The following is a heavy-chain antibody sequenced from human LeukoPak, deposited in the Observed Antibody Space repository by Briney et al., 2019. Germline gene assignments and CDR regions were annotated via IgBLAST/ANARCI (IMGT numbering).Heavy chain of an antibody. Sequence: PGGSLRLSCAASGFTFSSYGMHWVPQAPGKGLEWVAFIRYDGSNKYYADSVKGRFTISRDNSKNTLYLQMNSLRAEDTAGYYCAKALRITIFGVVPPFDPWGQGTLVTVSS. V-gene: IGHV3-30*02. J-gene: IGHJ5*02. CDR2: IRYDGSNK. CDR3: AKALRITIFGVVPPFDP. CDR1: GFTFSSYG. D-gene: IGHD3-3*01.